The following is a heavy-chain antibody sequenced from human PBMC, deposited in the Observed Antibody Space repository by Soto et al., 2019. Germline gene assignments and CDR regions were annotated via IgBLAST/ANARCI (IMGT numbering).Heavy chain of an antibody. CDR1: GDSINSNGYY. D-gene: IGHD2-8*01. J-gene: IGHJ4*02. CDR3: ARGVFTRSFDF. CDR2: IYYSGDT. Sequence: SETLSLTCTVSGDSINSNGYYWGWIRQPPGKGLEWIAYIYYSGDTFYTPSLKSRLTMSLDTSKNQFSLRLNSVTAADTAVYYCARGVFTRSFDFWGQGALVTVSS. V-gene: IGHV4-30-4*01.